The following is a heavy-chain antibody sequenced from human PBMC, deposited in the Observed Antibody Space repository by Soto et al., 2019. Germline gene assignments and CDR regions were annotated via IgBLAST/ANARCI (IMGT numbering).Heavy chain of an antibody. V-gene: IGHV4-30-2*01. CDR2: VYHSGST. Sequence: SETLSHACDVSGGSISSGGYSWGWIRQPPGKGLEWIGYVYHSGSTYYNPSLKSRVTISVDRSKNQFSLKLSSVTAADTAVYYCARVPDRWGQGTLVTVSS. CDR3: ARVPDR. J-gene: IGHJ5*02. D-gene: IGHD2-2*01. CDR1: GGSISSGGYS.